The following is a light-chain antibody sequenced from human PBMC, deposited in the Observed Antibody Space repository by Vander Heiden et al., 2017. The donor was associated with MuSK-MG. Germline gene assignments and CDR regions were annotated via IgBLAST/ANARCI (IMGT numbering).Light chain of an antibody. CDR1: QSVSSY. Sequence: EIVLTQSPATLSLSPGERATLSCRASQSVSSYLAWYQQKPGQAPRLLIYDASNRATGTPARFSGSGYGTDFTLTISSLEPEDFAVYYCQQRSNWITFGQGTRLEIK. J-gene: IGKJ5*01. CDR2: DAS. CDR3: QQRSNWIT. V-gene: IGKV3-11*01.